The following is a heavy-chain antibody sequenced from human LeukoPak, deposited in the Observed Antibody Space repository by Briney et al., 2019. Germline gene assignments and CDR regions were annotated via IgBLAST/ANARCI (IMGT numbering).Heavy chain of an antibody. D-gene: IGHD2-2*01. CDR1: GGSFSGYY. V-gene: IGHV4-34*01. CDR2: INHSGST. Sequence: SETLSLTCAVYGGSFSGYYWGWIRQPPGKGLEWIGEINHSGSTNYNPSLKSRVTISVDTSKNQFPLKLSSVTAADTAVYYCARSKGSITPFDPWGQGPLVTVSS. CDR3: ARSKGSITPFDP. J-gene: IGHJ5*02.